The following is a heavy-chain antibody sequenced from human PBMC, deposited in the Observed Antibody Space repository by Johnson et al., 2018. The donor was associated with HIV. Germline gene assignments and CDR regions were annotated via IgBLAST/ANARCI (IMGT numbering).Heavy chain of an antibody. CDR3: ASPLEAAAGPMDAFDI. CDR2: ISYDGSNK. V-gene: IGHV3-30-3*02. D-gene: IGHD6-13*01. CDR1: GFTFSSYA. J-gene: IGHJ3*02. Sequence: QVQLVESGGGLVQPGGSLRLSCVASGFTFSSYAMHWVRQAPGKGLEWVAVISYDGSNKYYADSVTGRLTISRDNSKNPLDLQMNSLRAEETAVYYCASPLEAAAGPMDAFDIWGQGTMVTVSS.